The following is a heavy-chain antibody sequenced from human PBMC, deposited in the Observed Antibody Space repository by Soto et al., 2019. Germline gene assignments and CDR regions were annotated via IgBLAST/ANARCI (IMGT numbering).Heavy chain of an antibody. CDR2: ISGSGGST. Sequence: GGSLRLSCAASGFTFSSYAMSWVRQAPGKGLEWVSAISGSGGSTYYADSVKGRFTISRDNSKNTLYLQMNSLRAEDTAVYYCAKDPSPDVLRFFPNWFDPWGQGTLVTVSS. CDR1: GFTFSSYA. V-gene: IGHV3-23*01. CDR3: AKDPSPDVLRFFPNWFDP. D-gene: IGHD3-3*01. J-gene: IGHJ5*02.